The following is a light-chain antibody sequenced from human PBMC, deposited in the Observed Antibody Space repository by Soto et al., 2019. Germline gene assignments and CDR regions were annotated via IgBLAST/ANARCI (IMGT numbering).Light chain of an antibody. Sequence: QSVLTQPASVSGSPGQSITISCTVTSSDVGGYNYVSWYQQHPGKAPKLMIYEVSNRPSGVSNRFSGSKSGNTASLTISVLQAEDEADYYCSSYTSSSTGVYVFGTGTKVTVL. CDR1: SSDVGGYNY. V-gene: IGLV2-14*01. CDR2: EVS. J-gene: IGLJ1*01. CDR3: SSYTSSSTGVYV.